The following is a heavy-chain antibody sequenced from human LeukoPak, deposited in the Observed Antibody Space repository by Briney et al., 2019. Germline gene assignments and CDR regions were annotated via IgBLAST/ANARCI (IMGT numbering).Heavy chain of an antibody. V-gene: IGHV3-7*03. CDR1: GFTFSSYA. CDR2: IKEDGSTK. Sequence: GGSLRLSCAASGFTFSSYAMSWVRQAPGKGLEWVANIKEDGSTKYYMDSVKGRFTISRDNSKNTLYLQMNSLRAEDTAVYYCARHNYYGSGGYYNSNTFYGMDVWGQGTTVTVSS. D-gene: IGHD3-10*01. J-gene: IGHJ6*02. CDR3: ARHNYYGSGGYYNSNTFYGMDV.